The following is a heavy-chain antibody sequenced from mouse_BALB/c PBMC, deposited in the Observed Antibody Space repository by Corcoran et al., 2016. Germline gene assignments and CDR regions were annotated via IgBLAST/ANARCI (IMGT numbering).Heavy chain of an antibody. CDR1: DFNINDTY. V-gene: IGHV14-3*02. Sequence: EDQLQQSGAELMKPGASVKLSCTAADFNINDTYMHWVKQRPEQGLGWIGRSDPANGNTKYDPKFQGKATITADTSSNTAYLQLSSLTSEDTAVYYCANWDGYFDVWGAGTTVTVSS. D-gene: IGHD4-1*01. CDR2: SDPANGNT. CDR3: ANWDGYFDV. J-gene: IGHJ1*01.